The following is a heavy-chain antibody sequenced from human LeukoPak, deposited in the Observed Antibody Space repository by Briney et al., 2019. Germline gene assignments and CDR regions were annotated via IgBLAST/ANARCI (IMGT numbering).Heavy chain of an antibody. CDR1: GGSFSGYY. V-gene: IGHV4-34*01. J-gene: IGHJ4*02. CDR2: INHSGST. CDR3: ARGLSPRINMVRGVRPPFRGVFDY. D-gene: IGHD3-10*01. Sequence: PSETLSLTCAVYGGSFSGYYWSWIRQPPGKGLEWIGEINHSGSTNYNPSLKSRVTISVDTSKNQFSLKLSSVTAADTAVYYCARGLSPRINMVRGVRPPFRGVFDYWGQGNLVTVSS.